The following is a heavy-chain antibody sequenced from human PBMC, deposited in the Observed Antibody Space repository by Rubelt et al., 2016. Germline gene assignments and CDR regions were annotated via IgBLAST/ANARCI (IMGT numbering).Heavy chain of an antibody. CDR3: ARDRGLAGNWFDP. Sequence: QVQLVQSGAEVKKPGASVKVSCKASGYTFTGYYMHWVRQAPGQGLEWMGWINPNSGGTNYAQKFQGRGTMTRDTSISTAYMGLSRLRSADTAVYYCARDRGLAGNWFDPWGQGTLVTVSS. V-gene: IGHV1-2*02. D-gene: IGHD6-19*01. CDR2: INPNSGGT. CDR1: GYTFTGYY. J-gene: IGHJ5*02.